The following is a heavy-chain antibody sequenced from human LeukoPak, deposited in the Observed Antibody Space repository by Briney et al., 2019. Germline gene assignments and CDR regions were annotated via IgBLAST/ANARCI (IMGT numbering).Heavy chain of an antibody. V-gene: IGHV3-30*02. CDR2: IRYDGSNK. Sequence: GGSLRLSCAASGFTFRSYGMHWVRQAPGKGLEWVAFIRYDGSNKYYADSVKGRFTISRDNSKNTLYLQMNSLRAQDTAVYYCAKGGIYYFDYWGQGTLVTVSS. D-gene: IGHD3-16*01. CDR1: GFTFRSYG. CDR3: AKGGIYYFDY. J-gene: IGHJ4*02.